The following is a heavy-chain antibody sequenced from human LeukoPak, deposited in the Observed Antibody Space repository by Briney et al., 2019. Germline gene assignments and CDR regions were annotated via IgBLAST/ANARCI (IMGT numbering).Heavy chain of an antibody. CDR3: ARGVVVTAIHHYYYGMDV. J-gene: IGHJ6*04. D-gene: IGHD2-21*02. CDR1: GGSFSGYY. CDR2: INHSGSI. V-gene: IGHV4-34*01. Sequence: SETLSLTCAVYGGSFSGYYWSWIRQPPGKGLEWIGEINHSGSINYNPSLKSRVTISVDTSKNQFSLKLSSVTAADTAVYSCARGVVVTAIHHYYYGMDVWGKGTTVTVSS.